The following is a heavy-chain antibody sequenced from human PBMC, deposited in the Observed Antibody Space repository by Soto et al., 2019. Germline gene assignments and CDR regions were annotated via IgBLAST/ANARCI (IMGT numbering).Heavy chain of an antibody. CDR3: ARHYPLDQIPVVVVAATHLGCDP. CDR2: IDPSDSYT. J-gene: IGHJ5*02. V-gene: IGHV5-10-1*01. Sequence: RGESLKISCKGSGYSFTSYWISWVRQMPGKGLEWMGRIDPSDSYTNYSPSFQGHVTISADKSISTAYLQWSSLKASDTAMYYCARHYPLDQIPVVVVAATHLGCDPWGQGTLVTASS. D-gene: IGHD2-15*01. CDR1: GYSFTSYW.